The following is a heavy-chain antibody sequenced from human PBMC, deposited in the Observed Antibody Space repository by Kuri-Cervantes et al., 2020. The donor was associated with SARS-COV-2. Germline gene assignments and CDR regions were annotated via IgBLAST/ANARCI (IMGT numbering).Heavy chain of an antibody. Sequence: SETLSLTCTVSGGSISSYYWSWIRQPPGKGLEWIGYIYYSGSTNYNPSLKSRVTISVDTSENQFSLKLSSVTAADTAVYYCARGRYSSGFWGTKNWFDPWGQGTLVTVSS. CDR2: IYYSGST. V-gene: IGHV4-59*12. CDR1: GGSISSYY. D-gene: IGHD6-19*01. J-gene: IGHJ5*02. CDR3: ARGRYSSGFWGTKNWFDP.